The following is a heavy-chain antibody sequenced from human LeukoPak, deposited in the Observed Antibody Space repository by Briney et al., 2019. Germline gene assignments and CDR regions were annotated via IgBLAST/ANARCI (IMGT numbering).Heavy chain of an antibody. CDR2: IWYDGSNK. D-gene: IGHD3-16*01. CDR3: ARDQAVGGPIDY. CDR1: GFTFSSYG. J-gene: IGHJ4*02. V-gene: IGHV3-33*01. Sequence: GGSLRLSCAASGFTFSSYGMHWVRQAPGKGLEWVAVIWYDGSNKYYADSVKGRFTISRDNSKNTLYLQMNSLRAEATAVYYCARDQAVGGPIDYWGQGTLVTVSS.